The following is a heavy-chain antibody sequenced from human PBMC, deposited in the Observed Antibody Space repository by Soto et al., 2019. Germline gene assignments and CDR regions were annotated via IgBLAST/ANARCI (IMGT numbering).Heavy chain of an antibody. V-gene: IGHV5-51*01. J-gene: IGHJ6*02. Sequence: PGESLKISCKGSGYSFTSYWIGWVRQMPGKGLEWMGIIYPGDSDTRYSPSFQGQVTISADKSISTAYLQWSSLKASDTAMYYCARLPLGYCSGGSCYSYYYYYGMDVWGQGTTVP. CDR2: IYPGDSDT. CDR3: ARLPLGYCSGGSCYSYYYYYGMDV. CDR1: GYSFTSYW. D-gene: IGHD2-15*01.